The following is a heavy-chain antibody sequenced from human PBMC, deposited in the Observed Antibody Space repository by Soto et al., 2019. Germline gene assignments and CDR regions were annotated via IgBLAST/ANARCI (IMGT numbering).Heavy chain of an antibody. CDR3: ASSGIVGATTSD. V-gene: IGHV1-46*01. D-gene: IGHD1-26*01. Sequence: QVQLVQSGAEVKKPGASVKVSCKASGYTFTSYYMHWVRQAPGQGLEWMGIINPSGGSTSYAQKFQGRVIITRDTSTSTVYMELSSLRSEDTAVYYCASSGIVGATTSDWGQGTLVTVSS. J-gene: IGHJ4*02. CDR2: INPSGGST. CDR1: GYTFTSYY.